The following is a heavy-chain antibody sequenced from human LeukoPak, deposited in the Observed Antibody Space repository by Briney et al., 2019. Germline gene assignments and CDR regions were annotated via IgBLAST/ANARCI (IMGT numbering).Heavy chain of an antibody. CDR3: AKGRIAVEFDY. Sequence: PGGSLRLSCAASGFTFSSYGMTWVRQAPGKGLEWVSAISGSGGGTYYADSVKGRFTISRDNSKNTLYLQMNSLTAEDTAVYYCAKGRIAVEFDYWGQGALVTVSS. CDR1: GFTFSSYG. CDR2: ISGSGGGT. D-gene: IGHD6-19*01. J-gene: IGHJ4*02. V-gene: IGHV3-23*01.